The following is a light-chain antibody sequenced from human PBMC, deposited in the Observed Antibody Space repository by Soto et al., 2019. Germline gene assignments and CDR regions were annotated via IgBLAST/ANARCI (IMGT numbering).Light chain of an antibody. Sequence: QSALTQPASVSGSPGQSITISCTGTTSDFSRSNYVAWYQQLPGKAPKLLIYEVTNRPSGVSNRFSGSKSGDTASLTISGLQSDDEADYYCSSYTASNTLFLVGSGTKVTVL. CDR1: TSDFSRSNY. CDR2: EVT. J-gene: IGLJ1*01. V-gene: IGLV2-14*01. CDR3: SSYTASNTLFL.